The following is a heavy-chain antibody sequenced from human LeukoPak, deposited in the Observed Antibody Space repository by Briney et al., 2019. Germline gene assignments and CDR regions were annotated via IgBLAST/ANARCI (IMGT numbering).Heavy chain of an antibody. Sequence: SVKVSCRASGGTFSSYAISWVRQAPGQGLEWMGRIIPILGIANYAQKFQGRVTITADKSTSTAYMELSSLRSEDTAVYYCATSRIQLWSPFDYWGQGTLVTVSS. J-gene: IGHJ4*02. D-gene: IGHD5-18*01. CDR2: IIPILGIA. CDR3: ATSRIQLWSPFDY. V-gene: IGHV1-69*04. CDR1: GGTFSSYA.